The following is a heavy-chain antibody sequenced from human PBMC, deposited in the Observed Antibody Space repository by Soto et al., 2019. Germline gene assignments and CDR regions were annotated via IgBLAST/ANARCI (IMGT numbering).Heavy chain of an antibody. D-gene: IGHD3-10*01. CDR2: IDWDDDK. CDR1: GFSLSTSGMC. J-gene: IGHJ4*02. CDR3: ARAKGVDYYGSGSYYKYYFDY. Sequence: SGPTLVNPTQTLTLTCPFSGFSLSTSGMCVSWIRQPPGKALEWLARIDWDDDKYYSTSLKTRLTISKDTSKNQVVLTMTNMDPVDTATYYCARAKGVDYYGSGSYYKYYFDYWGQGTLVT. V-gene: IGHV2-70*11.